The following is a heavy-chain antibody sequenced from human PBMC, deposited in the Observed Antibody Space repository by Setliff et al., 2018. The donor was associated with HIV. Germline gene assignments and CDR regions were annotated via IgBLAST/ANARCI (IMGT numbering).Heavy chain of an antibody. CDR1: GGTFSNYA. J-gene: IGHJ6*03. CDR3: ARDDHYYYYYYMDV. V-gene: IGHV1-69*13. CDR2: IIPIFGST. Sequence: SVKVSCKASGGTFSNYAITWVRQAPGQGLEWMGGIIPIFGSTKYAQKFQDRVTITADESTYTADMELSSLRSEDTAVYYCARDDHYYYYYYMDVWGKGTTVTVSS.